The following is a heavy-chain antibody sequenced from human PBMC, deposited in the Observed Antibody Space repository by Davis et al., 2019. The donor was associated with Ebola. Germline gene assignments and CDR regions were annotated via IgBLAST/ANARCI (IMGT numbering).Heavy chain of an antibody. CDR3: TRHGGYYDNSGYLEVFD. CDR1: GFTFSSYS. CDR2: ISFSGNTI. J-gene: IGHJ4*02. V-gene: IGHV3-48*04. D-gene: IGHD3-22*01. Sequence: GESLKISCAASGFTFSSYSMNWVRQAPGKGLEWVSFISFSGNTIYYADSVKGRFTISRDNAKSSLYLQLNSLRAEDTAVYYCTRHGGYYDNSGYLEVFDWGQGTLVTVSS.